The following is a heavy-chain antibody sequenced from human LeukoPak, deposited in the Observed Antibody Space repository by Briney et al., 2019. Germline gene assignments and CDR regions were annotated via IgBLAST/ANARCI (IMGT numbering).Heavy chain of an antibody. CDR3: AKKTSYYDSSGYYDY. D-gene: IGHD3-22*01. CDR1: GFTFDDYA. CDR2: INGDGVGT. Sequence: PGGSLRLSCAASGFTFDDYAMHWVRQAPGKGLEWVSAINGDGVGTFYADSVKGRFTVSRDNSKNTLYLQMNSLRAEDTAVYFCAKKTSYYDSSGYYDYWGQGTLVTVSS. J-gene: IGHJ4*02. V-gene: IGHV3-23*01.